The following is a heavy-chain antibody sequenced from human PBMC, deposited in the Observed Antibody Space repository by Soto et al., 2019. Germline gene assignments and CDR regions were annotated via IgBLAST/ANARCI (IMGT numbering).Heavy chain of an antibody. CDR2: ISSSGSTI. J-gene: IGHJ6*03. CDR3: ARGEGMGGLHIVATIGVGYYYYMDV. Sequence: QVQLVESGGGLVKPGGSLRLSCAASGFTFSDYYMSWIRQAPGKGLEWVSYISSSGSTIYYADSVKGRFTISRDNAKNSLYQQMNSLRAEDTAVYYCARGEGMGGLHIVATIGVGYYYYMDVWGKGTTVTVSS. V-gene: IGHV3-11*01. CDR1: GFTFSDYY. D-gene: IGHD5-12*01.